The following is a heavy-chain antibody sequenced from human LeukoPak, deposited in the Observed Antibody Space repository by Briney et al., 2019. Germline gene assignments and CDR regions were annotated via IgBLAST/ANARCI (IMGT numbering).Heavy chain of an antibody. D-gene: IGHD1-14*01. V-gene: IGHV3-9*01. J-gene: IGHJ5*02. CDR2: ISWNSGSI. Sequence: GGSLRLSCAASGFTFDDYAMHWVRQAPGKGLEWVSGISWNSGSIGYADSVKGRFTISREDAKNSLYLQMNNLRAGDTAVYYCARAPTRWHNYFDPWGQGTPVTVSS. CDR1: GFTFDDYA. CDR3: ARAPTRWHNYFDP.